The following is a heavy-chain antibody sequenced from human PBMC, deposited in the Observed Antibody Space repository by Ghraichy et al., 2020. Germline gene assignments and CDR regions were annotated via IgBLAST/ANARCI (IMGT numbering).Heavy chain of an antibody. V-gene: IGHV3-74*01. J-gene: IGHJ3*02. CDR2: INSDGSST. D-gene: IGHD3-16*01. CDR3: ARVIPWGAFDI. CDR1: GFTFSSYW. Sequence: GGSLRRSCAASGFTFSSYWMHWVRQAPGKGLVWVSRINSDGSSTSYADSVKGRFTISRDNAKNTLYLQMNSLRAEDTAVYYCARVIPWGAFDIWGQGTMVTVSS.